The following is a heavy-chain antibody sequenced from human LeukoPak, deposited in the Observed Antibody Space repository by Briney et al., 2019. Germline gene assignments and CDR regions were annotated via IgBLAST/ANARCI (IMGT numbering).Heavy chain of an antibody. D-gene: IGHD6-19*01. V-gene: IGHV3-23*01. J-gene: IGHJ4*02. CDR3: ARERNLEIAVAGTIFDY. CDR1: GFTFSSYA. Sequence: GGSLRLSCAAPGFTFSSYAMSWVRQAPGKGLEWVSAISGSGGSTYYADSVKGRFTISRDNSKNTLYLQMNSLRAEDTAVYYCARERNLEIAVAGTIFDYWGQGTLVTVSS. CDR2: ISGSGGST.